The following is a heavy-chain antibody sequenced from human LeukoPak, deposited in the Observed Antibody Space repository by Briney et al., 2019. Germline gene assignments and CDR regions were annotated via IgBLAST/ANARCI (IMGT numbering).Heavy chain of an antibody. Sequence: ASVKVSCKASGYTLTTYAMHWGRQAPGHRLEWMGWINAGDGNTKYSQKLQGRVTITRDTSASTAYMELSSLRSDDTAVYYCARGITMIVAYYFDYWRQGPLVTVSS. CDR3: ARGITMIVAYYFDY. CDR2: INAGDGNT. V-gene: IGHV1-3*01. J-gene: IGHJ4*02. CDR1: GYTLTTYA. D-gene: IGHD3-22*01.